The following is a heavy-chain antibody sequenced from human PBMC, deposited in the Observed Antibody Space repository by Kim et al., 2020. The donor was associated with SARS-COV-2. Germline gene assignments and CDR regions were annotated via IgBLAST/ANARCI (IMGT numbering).Heavy chain of an antibody. CDR3: ARDGPGDGLFDAFDI. V-gene: IGHV3-53*01. Sequence: GGSLRLSCAASGFTVRSNYMSWVRQAPGKGLEWVSFFYSGGNTYCADSVKGRFTISRDSSKNTLYLQMNSRRAEDSAVYYCARDGPGDGLFDAFDIWGQGTMVTVSS. D-gene: IGHD1-1*01. CDR2: FYSGGNT. CDR1: GFTVRSNY. J-gene: IGHJ3*02.